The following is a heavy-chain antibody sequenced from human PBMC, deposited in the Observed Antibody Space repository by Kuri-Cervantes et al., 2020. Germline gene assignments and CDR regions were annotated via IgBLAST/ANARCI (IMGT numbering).Heavy chain of an antibody. CDR1: GFTFSVHY. D-gene: IGHD6-6*01. J-gene: IGHJ4*02. Sequence: GGSLRLSCAASGFTFSVHYMDWVRQAPGKGLEWVGRIRNKANSYTTEYAASVKGRFTISRDDSRDSLYLQMNSLEIEDTAVYYCVKVYSSSVGRDHLDYWGQGTLVTVSS. V-gene: IGHV3-72*01. CDR2: IRNKANSYTT. CDR3: VKVYSSSVGRDHLDY.